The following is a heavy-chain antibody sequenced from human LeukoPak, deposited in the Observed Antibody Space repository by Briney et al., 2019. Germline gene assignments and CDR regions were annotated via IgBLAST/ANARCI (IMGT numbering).Heavy chain of an antibody. J-gene: IGHJ4*02. CDR2: IYHSGST. CDR1: GVSISSSNW. V-gene: IGHV4-4*02. Sequence: SETLSLTCAVSGVSISSSNWWSWVRQPPGKGLEWIGEIYHSGSTNYNPSLKSRVTTSVDKSKNQFSLKLSSVTAADTAVYYCTREPNYYDSSGYFPANYFDYWGQGTLVTVSS. D-gene: IGHD3-22*01. CDR3: TREPNYYDSSGYFPANYFDY.